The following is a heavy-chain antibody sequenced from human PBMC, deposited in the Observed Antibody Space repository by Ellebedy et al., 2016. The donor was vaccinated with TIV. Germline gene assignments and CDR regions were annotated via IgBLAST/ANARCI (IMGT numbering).Heavy chain of an antibody. CDR2: IKQDGSEK. CDR3: TRDPPGDYLTYFDY. CDR1: GFTFSDYW. Sequence: GESLKISCAASGFTFSDYWMSWVRQAPGKGLEWVANIKQDGSEKWYVDSVKGRFTISRDNAKNSLYLQMNGLRAEDTAVYYCTRDPPGDYLTYFDYWGQGNLVTVSS. J-gene: IGHJ4*02. D-gene: IGHD4-17*01. V-gene: IGHV3-7*01.